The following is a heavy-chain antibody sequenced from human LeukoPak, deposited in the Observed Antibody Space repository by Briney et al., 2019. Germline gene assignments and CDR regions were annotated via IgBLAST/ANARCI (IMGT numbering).Heavy chain of an antibody. J-gene: IGHJ6*02. Sequence: GGSLRLSCEASGFTFSRFAMTWVRQAPGRGLEWVSTIEQDSSATYSADSVRGRFAISRDNSKNTLYLQLNSLTAEDTAMYYCARGRFNYGWGMDVWGQGTTVIVSS. D-gene: IGHD5-18*01. CDR3: ARGRFNYGWGMDV. CDR2: IEQDSSAT. CDR1: GFTFSRFA. V-gene: IGHV3-23*05.